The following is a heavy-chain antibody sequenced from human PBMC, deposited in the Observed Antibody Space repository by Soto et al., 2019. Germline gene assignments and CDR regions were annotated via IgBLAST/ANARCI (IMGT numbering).Heavy chain of an antibody. V-gene: IGHV3-23*01. J-gene: IGHJ6*02. CDR3: TAPRDEYGSGVSWFTYGMDI. D-gene: IGHD3-10*01. CDR1: GFTFSDYA. CDR2: LDGAGGST. Sequence: GGSLRLSCAASGFTFSDYAMTWVRHVPGRGLEWAASLDGAGGSTYYADSVRGRFTISRDNSQNTLFLQMKRLTVDDTAIYYCTAPRDEYGSGVSWFTYGMDIWGQGTTVTVSS.